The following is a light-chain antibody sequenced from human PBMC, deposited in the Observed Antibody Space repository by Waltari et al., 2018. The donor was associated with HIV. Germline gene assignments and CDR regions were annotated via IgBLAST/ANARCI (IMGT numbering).Light chain of an antibody. CDR2: EVS. CDR3: SSFTTSNSLL. Sequence: QSALTQPASVSGSPGQSITVSCTGTSSDVGAYDFVSWYQQTPGIAPKLVIYEVSNRPSGFSDRFSGSKSGNTASLTISGLQTEDEADYYCSSFTTSNSLLFGGGTKVTVL. V-gene: IGLV2-14*01. CDR1: SSDVGAYDF. J-gene: IGLJ2*01.